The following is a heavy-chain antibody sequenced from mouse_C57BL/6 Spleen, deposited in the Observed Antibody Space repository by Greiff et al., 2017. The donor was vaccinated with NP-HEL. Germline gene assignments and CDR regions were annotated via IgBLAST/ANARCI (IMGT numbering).Heavy chain of an antibody. CDR1: GFSLTSYA. D-gene: IGHD3-2*02. J-gene: IGHJ3*01. CDR2: IWTGGGT. Sequence: VKLQESGPGLVAPSQSLSITCTVSGFSLTSYAISWVRQPPGKGLEWLGVIWTGGGTNYNSALKSRLSISKDNSKSQVFLKMNSLQTDDTARYYCARIGGTGQLNTWFAYWGQGTLVTVSA. V-gene: IGHV2-9-1*01. CDR3: ARIGGTGQLNTWFAY.